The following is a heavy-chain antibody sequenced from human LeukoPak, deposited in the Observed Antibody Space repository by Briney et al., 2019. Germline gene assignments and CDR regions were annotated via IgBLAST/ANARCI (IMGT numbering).Heavy chain of an antibody. CDR1: GYTLTELS. CDR2: FDPEDGET. CDR3: ARDKSSIWSGDYYYGMDV. Sequence: ASVKVSCKVSGYTLTELSMHWVRQAPGKGLGWMGGFDPEDGETIYAQKFQGRVTMTEDTSTDTAYMELRSLRSDDTAVYYCARDKSSIWSGDYYYGMDVWGQGTTVTVSS. D-gene: IGHD2-21*01. J-gene: IGHJ6*02. V-gene: IGHV1-24*01.